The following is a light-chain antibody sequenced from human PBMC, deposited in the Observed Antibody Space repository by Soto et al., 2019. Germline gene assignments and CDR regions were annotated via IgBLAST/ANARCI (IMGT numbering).Light chain of an antibody. CDR3: QQYDSTLLT. CDR2: GAS. CDR1: QSVISY. Sequence: IVLTHSPATLSLSPWETATLSCRASQSVISYLAWYQQKPGQAPRLLIYGASSRATGIPDRFSGSGSGTDFTLTISRLEPEDFAAYYCQQYDSTLLTVGGGTKVDIK. J-gene: IGKJ4*01. V-gene: IGKV3-20*01.